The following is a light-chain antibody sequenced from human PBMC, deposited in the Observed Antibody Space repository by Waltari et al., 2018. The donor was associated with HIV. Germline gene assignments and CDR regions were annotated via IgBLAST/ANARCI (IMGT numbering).Light chain of an antibody. J-gene: IGKJ2*01. CDR1: HRISNY. Sequence: DIQMTQSPSSLSASVGDTVTITCRASHRISNYLNWYQQKPGKAPKLLIYAASSLQSGVPSRFSGSGSGTDFTLTISSLQPEDFAIYYCQQSYSSPRYTFGQGTKLEI. V-gene: IGKV1-39*01. CDR2: AAS. CDR3: QQSYSSPRYT.